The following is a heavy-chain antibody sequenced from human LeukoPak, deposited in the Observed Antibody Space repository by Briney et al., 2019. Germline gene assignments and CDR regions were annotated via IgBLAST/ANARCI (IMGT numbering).Heavy chain of an antibody. CDR1: GGSISSSSYY. CDR3: ARLVYGSEDV. D-gene: IGHD3-10*01. J-gene: IGHJ6*04. V-gene: IGHV4-39*01. CDR2: IYYSGAT. Sequence: SETLSLTCTVSGGSISSSSYYWGWIRQPPGKGLEWIGSIYYSGATYYNPSLKSRVPISVDTSKIQFSLKLSSVTAADTAVYYCARLVYGSEDVWGKGTTVTVSS.